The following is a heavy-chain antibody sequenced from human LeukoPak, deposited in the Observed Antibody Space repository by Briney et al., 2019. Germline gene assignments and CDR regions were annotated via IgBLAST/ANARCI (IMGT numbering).Heavy chain of an antibody. CDR1: GFTFSSSA. D-gene: IGHD3-16*01. J-gene: IGHJ4*02. CDR3: AKDPQGD. Sequence: GGSLRLSCVASGFTFSSSAMHWVRQAPGKGLEWVSAISGSGGSTYYADSVKGRFSISRDNSKNTLYLQMNSLRAGDTAVYYCAKDPQGDWGQGTLVTVSS. CDR2: ISGSGGST. V-gene: IGHV3-23*01.